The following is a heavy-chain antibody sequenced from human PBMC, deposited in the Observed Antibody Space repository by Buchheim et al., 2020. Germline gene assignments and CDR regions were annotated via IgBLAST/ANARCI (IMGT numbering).Heavy chain of an antibody. CDR3: ARDRRYCSSTSCYGDYYYYGMDV. J-gene: IGHJ6*02. D-gene: IGHD2-2*01. Sequence: QVQLVESGGGLVKPGGSLRLSCAASGFTFSDYYMSWIRQAPGKGLEWVSYISSSGSTIYYADSVKGRFPISRDNAKNSLYLQMNSLRAEDTAVYYCARDRRYCSSTSCYGDYYYYGMDVWGQGTT. CDR1: GFTFSDYY. CDR2: ISSSGSTI. V-gene: IGHV3-11*01.